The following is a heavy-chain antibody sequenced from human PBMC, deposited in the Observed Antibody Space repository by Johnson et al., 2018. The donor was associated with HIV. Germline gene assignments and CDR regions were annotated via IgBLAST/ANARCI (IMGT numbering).Heavy chain of an antibody. CDR3: ANSLLFDAFNI. Sequence: VQLVESGGGLVQPGGSLRLSCAVSGFTFSSYAMSWVRQAPGKGLEWVSVIYSGGTTHYADSVKGRSTISRDNSKNTLYLQMNSLRVEDTAIYYCANSLLFDAFNIWGQGTMVTVSS. V-gene: IGHV3-23*03. CDR2: IYSGGTT. J-gene: IGHJ3*02. CDR1: GFTFSSYA.